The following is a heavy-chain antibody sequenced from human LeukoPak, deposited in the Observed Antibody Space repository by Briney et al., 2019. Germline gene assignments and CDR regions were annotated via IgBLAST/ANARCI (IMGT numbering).Heavy chain of an antibody. D-gene: IGHD3-22*01. J-gene: IGHJ4*02. CDR2: IIPIFGTS. CDR1: GGTFSNYA. Sequence: SVKVSCKASGGTFSNYAISWVRQAPGQGLEWMGGIIPIFGTSNYAQRFQGRVTITTDASTSTAYMELRSLRSDDTAVYYCARDRNHYDTRGDFWGQGTLVTVSS. CDR3: ARDRNHYDTRGDF. V-gene: IGHV1-69*05.